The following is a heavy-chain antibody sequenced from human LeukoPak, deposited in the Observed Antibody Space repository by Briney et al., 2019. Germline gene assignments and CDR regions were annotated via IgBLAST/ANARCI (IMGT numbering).Heavy chain of an antibody. D-gene: IGHD3-3*02. V-gene: IGHV1-18*01. CDR1: GCTFTSYG. J-gene: IGHJ5*02. CDR2: INTYNGNT. Sequence: GASVKVSCKASGCTFTSYGISWVRQAPGQGLEWMGWINTYNGNTKYAQKFQGRVTMTTDTSTSTAYMELRSLRSDDTAVYYCARDLVHHRLLATVYNWFDPWGQGTLVTVSS. CDR3: ARDLVHHRLLATVYNWFDP.